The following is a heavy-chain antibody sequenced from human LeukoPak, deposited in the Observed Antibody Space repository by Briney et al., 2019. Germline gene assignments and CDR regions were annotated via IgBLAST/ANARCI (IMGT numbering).Heavy chain of an antibody. J-gene: IGHJ3*02. D-gene: IGHD6-19*01. V-gene: IGHV4-34*01. CDR3: ARDPGWRDAFDI. CDR2: INHSGST. CDR1: GGSFSGYY. Sequence: PSETLSLTCAVYGGSFSGYYWSWIRQPPGKGLEWIGEINHSGSTNYNPSLKSRVTISVDTSKNQFSLKLSSVTAADTAVYYCARDPGWRDAFDIWGQGTMVTVSS.